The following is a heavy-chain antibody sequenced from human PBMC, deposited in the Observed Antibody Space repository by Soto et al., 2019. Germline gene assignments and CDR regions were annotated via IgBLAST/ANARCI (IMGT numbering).Heavy chain of an antibody. CDR1: GYTFTSYD. Sequence: QVQLVQSGAEVKKPGASVKVSCKASGYTFTSYDINWVRQATGQGLEWMGWMNPNSANTGYAQTSHARATITRTTSISTAYMALSSLRSEDTAVYYSAREGVRGMDVWGPGTTLTVSS. CDR2: MNPNSANT. D-gene: IGHD2-8*01. V-gene: IGHV1-8*01. CDR3: AREGVRGMDV. J-gene: IGHJ6*02.